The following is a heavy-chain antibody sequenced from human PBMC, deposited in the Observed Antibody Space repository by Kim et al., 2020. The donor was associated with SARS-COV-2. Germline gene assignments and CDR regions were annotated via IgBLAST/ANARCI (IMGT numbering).Heavy chain of an antibody. V-gene: IGHV4-39*07. CDR3: ARDFGIAAAGLDLDY. D-gene: IGHD6-13*01. CDR1: GGSISSSSYY. J-gene: IGHJ4*02. Sequence: SETLSLTCTVSGGSISSSSYYWGWIRQPPGKGLEWIGSIYYSGNTYYNPSLKSRVTISVDTSKNQFSLKLSSVTAADTAVYYCARDFGIAAAGLDLDYWGQGTLVTVSS. CDR2: IYYSGNT.